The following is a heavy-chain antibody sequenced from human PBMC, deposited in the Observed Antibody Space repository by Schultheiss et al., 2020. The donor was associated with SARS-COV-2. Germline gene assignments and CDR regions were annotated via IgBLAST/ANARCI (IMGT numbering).Heavy chain of an antibody. D-gene: IGHD2-15*01. CDR2: IYTSGST. J-gene: IGHJ5*02. Sequence: SETLSLTCAVYGASLSGSYWSWIRQPAEKGLEWIGRIYTSGSTNYNSSLKSRVTMSIDTSKNQFSLKLTSVTAADTAVYYCASQGGPWGQGTLVTVSS. CDR3: ASQGGP. V-gene: IGHV4-59*10. CDR1: GASLSGSY.